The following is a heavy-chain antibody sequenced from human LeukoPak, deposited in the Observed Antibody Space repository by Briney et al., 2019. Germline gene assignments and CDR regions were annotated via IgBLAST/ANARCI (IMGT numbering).Heavy chain of an antibody. D-gene: IGHD3-22*01. CDR3: AKAQGYYDSSGYYY. CDR2: ISWNSGSI. Sequence: GRSLRLSCAASGFTFDDYAMHWVRQAPGKGLEWVSGISWNSGSIGYADSVKGRFTISRDNAKNSLYLQMNSLRAEDTALYYCAKAQGYYDSSGYYYWGQGTLVTVSS. J-gene: IGHJ4*02. CDR1: GFTFDDYA. V-gene: IGHV3-9*01.